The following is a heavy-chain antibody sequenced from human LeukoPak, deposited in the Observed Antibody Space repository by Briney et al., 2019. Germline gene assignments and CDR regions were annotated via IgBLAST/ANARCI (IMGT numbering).Heavy chain of an antibody. CDR2: ISYDGSNK. V-gene: IGHV3-30-3*01. CDR1: GFTFSSYA. D-gene: IGHD3-3*01. J-gene: IGHJ4*02. Sequence: PGGSLRLSCAASGFTFSSYAMHWVRQAPGKGLEWVAVISYDGSNKYYADSVKGRFTISRDNSKNTLYLQMNSLRAEDTAVYYCADTNYDFWSGYSDYWGQGTLVTVSS. CDR3: ADTNYDFWSGYSDY.